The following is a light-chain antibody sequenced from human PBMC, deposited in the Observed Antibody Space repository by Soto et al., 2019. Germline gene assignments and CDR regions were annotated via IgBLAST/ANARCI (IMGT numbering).Light chain of an antibody. Sequence: DIQMTQSPSTLSASVGDRVTITCRASQSISSWLAWYQQKPGKAPKLLIYAASSWESGVPSRFSGSGSGTEFTLTISSLQPDDFATYYCQEYKSFSGTFGQGTKVEIK. CDR1: QSISSW. CDR3: QEYKSFSGT. J-gene: IGKJ1*01. CDR2: AAS. V-gene: IGKV1-5*01.